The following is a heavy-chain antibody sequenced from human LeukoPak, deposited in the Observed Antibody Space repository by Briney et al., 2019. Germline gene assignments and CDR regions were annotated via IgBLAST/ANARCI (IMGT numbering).Heavy chain of an antibody. CDR2: VYYTGGA. Sequence: PSETLSLTCTVSGGSINSGYWIWIRQPPGKGLDWIGYVYYTGGAYYDPSLKSRVSVSVDTSKNQFSLKVISVTAADTAVYYCARGLGGLRSAYDIWGQGTMVTVSS. D-gene: IGHD3-16*01. CDR3: ARGLGGLRSAYDI. J-gene: IGHJ3*02. CDR1: GGSINSGY. V-gene: IGHV4-59*01.